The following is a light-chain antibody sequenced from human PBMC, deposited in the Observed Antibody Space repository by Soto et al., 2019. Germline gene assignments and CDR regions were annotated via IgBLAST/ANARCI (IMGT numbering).Light chain of an antibody. Sequence: QSVLTQPPSVSAAPGQKVTVSCSGSRSNIGNNYVSWYQHLPGTAPKLLIYVNDKRPSGIPDRFSASKSGTSATLGITGLQTGDEADYYCEAWDSSLSAGVFGGGTKFTVL. J-gene: IGLJ3*02. CDR3: EAWDSSLSAGV. V-gene: IGLV1-51*01. CDR2: VND. CDR1: RSNIGNNY.